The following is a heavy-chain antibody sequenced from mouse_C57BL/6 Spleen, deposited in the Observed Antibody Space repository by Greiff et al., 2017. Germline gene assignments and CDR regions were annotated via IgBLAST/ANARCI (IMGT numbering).Heavy chain of an antibody. D-gene: IGHD4-1*01. CDR2: IYPSDSET. V-gene: IGHV1-61*01. CDR3: ARFLGRGGFDY. J-gene: IGHJ2*01. Sequence: QVQLQQPGAELVRPGSSVKLSCKASGYTFTSYWMDWVKQRPGQGLEWIGNIYPSDSETHYNQKFKDKATLTVDKSSSTAYMQLSSLTSEDAAVYYCARFLGRGGFDYWGLGTTLTVSS. CDR1: GYTFTSYW.